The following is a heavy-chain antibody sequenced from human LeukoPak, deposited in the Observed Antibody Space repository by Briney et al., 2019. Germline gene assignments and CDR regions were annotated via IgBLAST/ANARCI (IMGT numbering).Heavy chain of an antibody. CDR3: VREGLGFAHGFDY. Sequence: GRSLRLSCAASGFSFSSYEMNWVRQSPGKGLEWVSYINNIGDIIYYADSVKGRFTISRDNAKNSLYLQMNSLRAEDMAVYHCVREGLGFAHGFDYWGQGALVTVSS. CDR2: INNIGDII. CDR1: GFSFSSYE. V-gene: IGHV3-48*03. D-gene: IGHD4-17*01. J-gene: IGHJ4*02.